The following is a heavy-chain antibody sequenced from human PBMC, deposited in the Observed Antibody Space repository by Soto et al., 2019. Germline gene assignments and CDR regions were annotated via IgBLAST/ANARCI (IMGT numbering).Heavy chain of an antibody. D-gene: IGHD2-15*01. CDR1: GGTFSSFS. V-gene: IGHV1-69*01. CDR3: ARSSGGSQDYYQYAMVV. CDR2: IISILGGP. J-gene: IGHJ6*02. Sequence: QAQLVQSGAEVKKPGSSVKVSCKASGGTFSSFSFSWVRQAPGQGLEWMGGIISILGGPNYAQKFQGRVKITADEYTKTVYMETNSLRSEDTAVSYCARSSGGSQDYYQYAMVVWGQGTTVTVSS.